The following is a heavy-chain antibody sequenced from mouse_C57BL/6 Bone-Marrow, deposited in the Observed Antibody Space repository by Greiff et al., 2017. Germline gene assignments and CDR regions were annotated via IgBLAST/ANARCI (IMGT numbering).Heavy chain of an antibody. J-gene: IGHJ1*03. CDR3: SRYPHFYCSSYVDCYFDV. CDR2: ISDGGSYT. V-gene: IGHV5-4*01. CDR1: GFTFSSYD. D-gene: IGHD1-1*01. Sequence: EVQGVESGGGLVKPGGSPKLSCAASGFTFSSYDMSWVRQTPEKRLEWVATISDGGSYTYYPDNVKGRFTISRDNDKYNLYLQISHLKSDVTAMYFCSRYPHFYCSSYVDCYFDVWGTGTTVTVSS.